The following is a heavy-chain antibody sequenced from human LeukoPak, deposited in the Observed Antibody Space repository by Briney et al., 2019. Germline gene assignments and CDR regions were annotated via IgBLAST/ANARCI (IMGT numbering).Heavy chain of an antibody. V-gene: IGHV3-43*02. CDR2: ISGDGAST. J-gene: IGHJ3*02. CDR3: VLDLFSSFAFDI. D-gene: IGHD3/OR15-3a*01. Sequence: GGSLRLSCAASVFPFDDYGMHWVRQAPGKGLEWVSLISGDGASTYYADSVKGRFTTSRDNAKNALHLQMNSLTAEDTAVYYCVLDLFSSFAFDIWGQGTMVTVSS. CDR1: VFPFDDYG.